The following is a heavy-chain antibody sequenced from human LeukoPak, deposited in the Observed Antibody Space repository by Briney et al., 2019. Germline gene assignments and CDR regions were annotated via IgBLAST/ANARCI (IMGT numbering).Heavy chain of an antibody. J-gene: IGHJ4*02. CDR1: GYSFTSYW. D-gene: IGHD2-21*02. CDR2: IDPSDSYT. CDR3: ARHDCGPTDFDY. Sequence: GESLKISCKGSGYSFTSYWISWVRQMPGKGLEWMGRIDPSDSYTNYSPSFQGHVTISADKSISTAYLQWSSLKASDTAMYYCARHDCGPTDFDYWGQGTLVTVSS. V-gene: IGHV5-10-1*01.